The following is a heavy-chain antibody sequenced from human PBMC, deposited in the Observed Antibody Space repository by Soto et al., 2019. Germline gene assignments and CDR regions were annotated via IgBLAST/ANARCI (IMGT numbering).Heavy chain of an antibody. Sequence: SETLSHTCTVSDGSISCYYWSWIRQPAGKGLEWIGRIYTSGSTNYNPSLKSRVTMSVDTSKNQFSLKLSSVTAADTAVYYCARTPYYDFWSGSWYYFDYWGQGTLVTVS. CDR1: DGSISCYY. J-gene: IGHJ4*02. CDR3: ARTPYYDFWSGSWYYFDY. V-gene: IGHV4-4*07. D-gene: IGHD3-3*01. CDR2: IYTSGST.